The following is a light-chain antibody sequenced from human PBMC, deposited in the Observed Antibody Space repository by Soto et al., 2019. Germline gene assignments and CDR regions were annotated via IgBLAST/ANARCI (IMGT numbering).Light chain of an antibody. V-gene: IGKV3-15*01. CDR1: QGVGRF. CDR3: QQYNNWPLT. J-gene: IGKJ4*01. CDR2: GAS. Sequence: EIVLTQSPGTLSLSAGERATLSCRASQGVGRFLAWSQQKPGQAPRLLIYGASTRATTLPDRVSGRGSGTDVTLTISSLQSEDFAVYYCQQYNNWPLTFGGGTKVDIK.